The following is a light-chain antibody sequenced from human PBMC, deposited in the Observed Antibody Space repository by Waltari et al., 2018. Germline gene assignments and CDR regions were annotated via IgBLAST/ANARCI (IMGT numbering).Light chain of an antibody. CDR3: QQFDNLVYT. CDR2: DAS. Sequence: DIQMTQSPSSLSASVGDRVTITCQASHDISNYLNWYQQKPGKAPKHLIYDASNLETGVPSRFSGSGSGTDFSFTISSLQPEDIATYYCQQFDNLVYTFGQGTRVELK. CDR1: HDISNY. V-gene: IGKV1-33*01. J-gene: IGKJ2*01.